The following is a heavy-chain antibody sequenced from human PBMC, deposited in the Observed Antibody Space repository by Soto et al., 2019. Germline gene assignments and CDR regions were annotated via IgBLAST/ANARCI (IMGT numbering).Heavy chain of an antibody. D-gene: IGHD3-3*01. CDR1: GFTFSSYW. J-gene: IGHJ4*02. Sequence: VGSLRLSCAASGFTFSSYWMSWVRQAPGKGLEWVANIKQDGSEKYYVDSVKGRFTISRDNAKNSLYLQMNSLRAEDTAVYYCARLGYDFWSGYLTEFDYWGQGTLVTVSS. V-gene: IGHV3-7*03. CDR3: ARLGYDFWSGYLTEFDY. CDR2: IKQDGSEK.